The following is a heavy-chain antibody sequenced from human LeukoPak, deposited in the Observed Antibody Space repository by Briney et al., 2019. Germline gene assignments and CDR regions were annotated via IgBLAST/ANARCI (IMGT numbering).Heavy chain of an antibody. CDR3: AKDPMDWGRGSVFPTLDY. CDR1: GFTFSSYA. J-gene: IGHJ4*02. Sequence: PGGSLRLSCAVSGFTFSSYAMSWVRQAPGKGLEWVSAISGSGGSTYYADSVKGRFTISRDNSKNTLYLQMNSLRAEDTAVYYCAKDPMDWGRGSVFPTLDYWGQGTLVTVSS. D-gene: IGHD3-10*01. V-gene: IGHV3-23*01. CDR2: ISGSGGST.